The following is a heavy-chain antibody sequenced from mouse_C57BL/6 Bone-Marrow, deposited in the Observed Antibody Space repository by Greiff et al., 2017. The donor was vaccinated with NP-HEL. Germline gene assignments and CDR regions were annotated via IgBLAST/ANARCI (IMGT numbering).Heavy chain of an antibody. J-gene: IGHJ3*01. CDR1: GFTFSSYA. CDR2: ISSGGDSI. V-gene: IGHV5-9-1*02. CDR3: TRGSYDGFAY. Sequence: EVKLMESGEGLVKPGGSLKLSCAASGFTFSSYAMSWVRQTPEKRLEWVAYISSGGDSIYYADTVKGRFTISRDNARTTLYLQMSSLKSEDTAMYYCTRGSYDGFAYWGQGTLVTVSA. D-gene: IGHD2-3*01.